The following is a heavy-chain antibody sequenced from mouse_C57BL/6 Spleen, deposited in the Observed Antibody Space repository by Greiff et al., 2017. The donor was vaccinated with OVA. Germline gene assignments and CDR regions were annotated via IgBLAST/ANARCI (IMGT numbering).Heavy chain of an antibody. Sequence: QVQLKQPGAELVKPGASVKMSCKASGYTFTSYWITWVKQRPGQGLEWIGDIYPGSGSTNYNEKFKSKATLTVDTSSSTAYMQLSSLTSEDSAVYYCARGIAYYAMDYWGQGTSVTVSS. CDR2: IYPGSGST. CDR3: ARGIAYYAMDY. CDR1: GYTFTSYW. J-gene: IGHJ4*01. V-gene: IGHV1-55*01.